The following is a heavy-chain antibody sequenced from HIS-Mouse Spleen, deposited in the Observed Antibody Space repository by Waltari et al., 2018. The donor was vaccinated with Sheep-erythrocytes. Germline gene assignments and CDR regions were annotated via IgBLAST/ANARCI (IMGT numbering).Heavy chain of an antibody. CDR3: ARVASGATFDY. J-gene: IGHJ4*02. Sequence: EVQLVESGGGLVKPGGSLRLSCAASGFTFSSDSMNWVCQAPGKGMEGVSSISSSSSYRYYADSVKGRFTISRDNAKNSLYLQMNSLRAEDTAVYYCARVASGATFDYWGQGTLVTVSS. CDR2: ISSSSSYR. CDR1: GFTFSSDS. V-gene: IGHV3-21*01. D-gene: IGHD1-26*01.